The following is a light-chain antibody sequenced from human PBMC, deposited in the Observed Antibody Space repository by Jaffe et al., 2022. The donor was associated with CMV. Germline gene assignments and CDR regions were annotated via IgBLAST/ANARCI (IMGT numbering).Light chain of an antibody. J-gene: IGKJ2*01. Sequence: DIQMTQSPSSLSASVGDRVTITCRASQSINNYLNWYQQKPGKAPKLLIYAVSTLQGGVPSRFSGSGYGTEFTLTISSLQPEDFATYYCQQSYTTPREYIFGQGTKVEIK. CDR1: QSINNY. V-gene: IGKV1-39*01. CDR2: AVS. CDR3: QQSYTTPREYI.